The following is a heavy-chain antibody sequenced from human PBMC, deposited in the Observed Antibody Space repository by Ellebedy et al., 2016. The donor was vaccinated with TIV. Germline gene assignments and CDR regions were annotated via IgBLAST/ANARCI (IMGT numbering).Heavy chain of an antibody. D-gene: IGHD2-21*02. Sequence: GESLKISCAASGFTFSSYAMYWVRQAPGKGLEWVSSISGSRLSTYYADSVKGRFTVSRDNSKNTLYLQMNSLRVDDTALYYCAKDAVVATPHQGYLESWGQGTLVNVSS. CDR2: ISGSRLST. V-gene: IGHV3-23*01. CDR1: GFTFSSYA. J-gene: IGHJ4*02. CDR3: AKDAVVATPHQGYLES.